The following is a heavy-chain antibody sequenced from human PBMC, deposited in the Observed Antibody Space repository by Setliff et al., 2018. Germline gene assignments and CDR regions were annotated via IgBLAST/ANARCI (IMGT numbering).Heavy chain of an antibody. CDR2: IKEDGSEK. D-gene: IGHD3-10*01. Sequence: GGSLRLSCVASGFTFSRYWMSWVRQAPGKGLEWVANIKEDGSEKYYMDSVKGRFTMSRDNDKNSLHLQMNGLRVEDTAVYYCARDGGTGDSGTYFNIGFDSWGQGTQVTVSS. CDR3: ARDGGTGDSGTYFNIGFDS. J-gene: IGHJ5*01. CDR1: GFTFSRYW. V-gene: IGHV3-7*03.